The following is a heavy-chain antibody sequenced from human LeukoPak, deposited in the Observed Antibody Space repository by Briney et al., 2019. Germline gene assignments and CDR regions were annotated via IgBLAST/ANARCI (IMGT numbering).Heavy chain of an antibody. CDR2: IYYSGST. CDR1: GGSISSYY. J-gene: IGHJ6*02. Sequence: KPSETLSLTCTVSGGSISSYYWSWIRQPPGKGLEWIGYIYYSGSTNYNPSLKSRVTISVDTSKNQFSLKLSSVTAADTAVYYCARVRRIAVAGTGYYYYGMDVWGQGTTVTVSS. D-gene: IGHD6-19*01. V-gene: IGHV4-59*01. CDR3: ARVRRIAVAGTGYYYYGMDV.